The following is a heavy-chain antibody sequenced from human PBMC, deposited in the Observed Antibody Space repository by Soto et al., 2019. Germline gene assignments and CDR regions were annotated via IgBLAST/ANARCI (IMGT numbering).Heavy chain of an antibody. D-gene: IGHD3-3*01. Sequence: SETLSLTCTVSGGSMSCFYWTWIRQPAGKGLEWIGRVYSSGGTHYSPSLKSRVTISLDTSKNQFSLRLLSVTDADTAVYFCARGQRFSDWFDPWGQGTLVTVSS. CDR2: VYSSGGT. CDR1: GGSMSCFY. J-gene: IGHJ5*02. V-gene: IGHV4-4*07. CDR3: ARGQRFSDWFDP.